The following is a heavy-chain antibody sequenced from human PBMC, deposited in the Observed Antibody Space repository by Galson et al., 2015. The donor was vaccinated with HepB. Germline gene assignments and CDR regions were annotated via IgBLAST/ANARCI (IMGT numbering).Heavy chain of an antibody. CDR3: ARTRGAAAGIFDY. J-gene: IGHJ4*02. CDR2: INSDWPYI. CDR1: GFPFSNYW. Sequence: SLIPSLAASGFPFSNYWMHWVRPAPGPGLVWFSRINSDWPYITFADSGQGRFTISRAHAKPPMYVQMNSPRAEDTALYYCARTRGAAAGIFDYWGQGYLVTVSS. V-gene: IGHV3-74*03. D-gene: IGHD6-13*01.